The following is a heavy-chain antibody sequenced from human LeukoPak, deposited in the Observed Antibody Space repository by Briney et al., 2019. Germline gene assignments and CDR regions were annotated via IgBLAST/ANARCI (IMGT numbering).Heavy chain of an antibody. Sequence: PSETLSLTCAVYGGSFSGYYWCWIRQPPGKGLEWIGEVNHSGSTNYNPSLKSRVTISVDTSKNQFSLKLSSVTAADTAVYYCARQALVLRYFDWLLAPTELNAFDIWGQGTMVTVSS. CDR2: VNHSGST. CDR3: ARQALVLRYFDWLLAPTELNAFDI. J-gene: IGHJ3*02. CDR1: GGSFSGYY. D-gene: IGHD3-9*01. V-gene: IGHV4-34*01.